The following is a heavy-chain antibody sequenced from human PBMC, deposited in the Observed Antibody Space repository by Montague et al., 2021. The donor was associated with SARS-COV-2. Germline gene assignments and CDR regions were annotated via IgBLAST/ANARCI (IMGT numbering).Heavy chain of an antibody. Sequence: PALVKPTQTLILTCTFSGFSLSTSGMCVSWIRQPPGKALEWLAVIDWDNDKSYSTSLKTRLTISKDTSKNQVVLTMTNMDPVDTATYYCARMPDQVWLDYWGQGILVTVSS. V-gene: IGHV2-70*01. CDR1: GFSLSTSGMC. J-gene: IGHJ4*02. CDR3: ARMPDQVWLDY. CDR2: IDWDNDK. D-gene: IGHD5-18*01.